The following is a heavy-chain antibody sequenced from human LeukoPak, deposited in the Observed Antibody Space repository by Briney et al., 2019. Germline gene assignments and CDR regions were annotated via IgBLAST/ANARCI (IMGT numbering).Heavy chain of an antibody. J-gene: IGHJ3*02. CDR1: GFTFTSSA. Sequence: SVKVSCKASGFTFTSSAVQWVRQARGQRLEWIGWIVVGSGNTNYAQKFQERVTITSDMSTSTTYMELSSLRSEDTAVYYCAGYSSSSIRSAFDIWGQGTMVTVSS. V-gene: IGHV1-58*01. CDR2: IVVGSGNT. D-gene: IGHD6-6*01. CDR3: AGYSSSSIRSAFDI.